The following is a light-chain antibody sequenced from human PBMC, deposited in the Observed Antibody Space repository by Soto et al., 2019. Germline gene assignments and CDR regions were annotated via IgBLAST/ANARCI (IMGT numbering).Light chain of an antibody. CDR2: GNS. CDR1: SSNIGAGYD. CDR3: QSYDSSLNAYV. J-gene: IGLJ1*01. Sequence: QSVLTQPPSVSGAPGQRVTMSCTGSSSNIGAGYDVHWYQQLPGTAPKLLIYGNSNRPSGVPDRFSRSKSGTSASLAITGLQAEDEADYYCQSYDSSLNAYVFGTGTKLTVL. V-gene: IGLV1-40*01.